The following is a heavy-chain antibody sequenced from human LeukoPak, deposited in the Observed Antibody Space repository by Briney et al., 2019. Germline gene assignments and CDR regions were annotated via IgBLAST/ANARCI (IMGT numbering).Heavy chain of an antibody. Sequence: GASVKVSCKASGGTFSSYGISWVRQAPGQGLAWMGWISVYNGNTDYAQKLQGRVTMTTDTSTSTAYMELRSLISDDTAVYYCARDVARGYTYGHLQDYWGRGTLVTVSS. D-gene: IGHD5-18*01. CDR1: GGTFSSYG. CDR3: ARDVARGYTYGHLQDY. V-gene: IGHV1-18*01. CDR2: ISVYNGNT. J-gene: IGHJ4*02.